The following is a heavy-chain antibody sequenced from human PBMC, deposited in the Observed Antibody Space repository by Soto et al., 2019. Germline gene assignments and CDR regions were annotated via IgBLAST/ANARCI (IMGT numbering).Heavy chain of an antibody. D-gene: IGHD3-10*01. J-gene: IGHJ6*03. CDR1: GFTSCNHW. Sequence: GVPMILSYAASGFTSCNHWMSRIRQDPEKGLEWVANIKQDGSEKYYVDSVKGRFTISRDNAKNSLYLQMNSLRAEDTAVYYCARWEPGSESYGTNYYYMDVWGKGTTVTGSS. V-gene: IGHV3-7*01. CDR3: ARWEPGSESYGTNYYYMDV. CDR2: IKQDGSEK.